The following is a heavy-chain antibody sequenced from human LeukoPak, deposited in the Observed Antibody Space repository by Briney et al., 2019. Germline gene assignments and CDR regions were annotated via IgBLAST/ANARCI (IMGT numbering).Heavy chain of an antibody. D-gene: IGHD3-3*01. CDR1: GFTFSSYN. CDR2: MSSSSIFK. J-gene: IGHJ3*01. Sequence: GGSLRLSCAASGFTFSSYNLHWVRQAPGKGLEWPASMSSSSIFKHYADSVKGRFTISRDNAKNSLYLQMNSLRAEDTAVYYCARGRDFWNGDTTDAFDLWGQGTMVTVSS. V-gene: IGHV3-21*01. CDR3: ARGRDFWNGDTTDAFDL.